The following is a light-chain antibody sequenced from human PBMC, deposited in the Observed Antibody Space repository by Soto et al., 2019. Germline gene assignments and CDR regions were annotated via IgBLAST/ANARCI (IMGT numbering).Light chain of an antibody. Sequence: DIQVTQSPSTLSASVGDRVTFTCRASQSISSWLAWYQQKPGRAPKLLIYDASTLESGVPSRFSGSGSGTEFTLTISRLQPADFATCYCQQYNPYPWTFGQGTTVELK. CDR3: QQYNPYPWT. CDR2: DAS. J-gene: IGKJ1*01. CDR1: QSISSW. V-gene: IGKV1-5*01.